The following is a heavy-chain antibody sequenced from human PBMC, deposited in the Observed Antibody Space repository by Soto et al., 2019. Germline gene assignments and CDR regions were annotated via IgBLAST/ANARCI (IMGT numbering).Heavy chain of an antibody. CDR3: VREGEWELF. CDR1: GFTFRSYA. J-gene: IGHJ4*02. V-gene: IGHV3-30*04. D-gene: IGHD1-26*01. CDR2: ISTDGRNK. Sequence: QVQLVESGGGVVQPGRSLRLSCAASGFTFRSYAMNWVRQGPGKGLEWVAVISTDGRNKHYADSVKGRVTISRDNSKNMLYVQMNSLRVDDPAVYYCVREGEWELFWGQGTLVTVSS.